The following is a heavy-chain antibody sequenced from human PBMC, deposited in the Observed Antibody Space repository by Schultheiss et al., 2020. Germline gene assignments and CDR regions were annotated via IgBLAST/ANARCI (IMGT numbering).Heavy chain of an antibody. CDR1: GGSISSSSYY. J-gene: IGHJ4*02. Sequence: SETLSLTCTVSGGSISSSSYYWSWIRQPAGKGLEWIGRIHTSGSINYNPSLKSRVTMSLDTSKNQLSLKLSSVTAADTAVYYCVRHRAVAGTHYWGQGTLVTVSS. D-gene: IGHD6-19*01. V-gene: IGHV4-61*02. CDR3: VRHRAVAGTHY. CDR2: IHTSGSI.